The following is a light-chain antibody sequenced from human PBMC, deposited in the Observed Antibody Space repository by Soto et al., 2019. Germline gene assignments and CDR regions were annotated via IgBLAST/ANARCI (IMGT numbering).Light chain of an antibody. V-gene: IGLV2-8*01. CDR1: SSDVGGYNY. Sequence: QSALTQPPSAFGSPGQSVTISCTGSSSDVGGYNYVSWYQQHPGKAPKLMIYDVSKRPSGVPDRFSGSKSGNTASLTVSGLQAEDEADYYCSSYAGSNIVVFGGGTKVTVL. CDR3: SSYAGSNIVV. CDR2: DVS. J-gene: IGLJ2*01.